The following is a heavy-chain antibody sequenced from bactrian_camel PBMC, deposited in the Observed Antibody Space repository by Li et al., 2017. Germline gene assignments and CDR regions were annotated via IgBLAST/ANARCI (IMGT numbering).Heavy chain of an antibody. CDR1: KFTTSNNC. Sequence: HVQLVESGGGLVQPGGSLRLTCEVPKFTTSNNCMGWFREVPGKEREAVALIDSEFPATYADFVKGRFTISEDNAKNALYLQMNSLKPEDSGLYFCALAGYGGGFLWGQGTQVTVS. J-gene: IGHJ4*01. V-gene: IGHV3S6*01. CDR2: IDSEFPAT. CDR3: ALAGYGGGFL. D-gene: IGHD6*01.